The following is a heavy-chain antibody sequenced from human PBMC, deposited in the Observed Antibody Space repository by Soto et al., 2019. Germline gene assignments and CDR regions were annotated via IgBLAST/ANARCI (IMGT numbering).Heavy chain of an antibody. CDR3: AQIPIVGAPR. V-gene: IGHV2-70*04. D-gene: IGHD1-26*01. CDR1: GLSLTTSGVR. CDR2: IDWDDDK. J-gene: IGHJ4*02. Sequence: ESGPTLVNPTQTLTLTCTFSGLSLTTSGVRVNWIRQPPGKALEWLARIDWDDDKFYSTSLKTRLTISRDTSKNQVVLIMTDMDPVDTATYFCAQIPIVGAPRWGQGTLVTVSS.